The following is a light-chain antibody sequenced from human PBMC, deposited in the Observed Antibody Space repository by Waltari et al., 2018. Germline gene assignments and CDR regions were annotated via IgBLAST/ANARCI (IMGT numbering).Light chain of an antibody. CDR3: QQYGVSVWT. Sequence: DIVLTQSPGTLSLSPGERATLSCRANHSLSSSYLAWYQQKPGQAPRLLISGASSRATGIPDRFSGRGSGTDFTLTISRLEPEDFAVYYCQQYGVSVWTFGQGTKVEIK. CDR2: GAS. J-gene: IGKJ1*01. CDR1: HSLSSSY. V-gene: IGKV3-20*01.